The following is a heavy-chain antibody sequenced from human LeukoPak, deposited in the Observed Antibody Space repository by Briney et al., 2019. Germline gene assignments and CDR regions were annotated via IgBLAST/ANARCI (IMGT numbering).Heavy chain of an antibody. CDR3: ARDGGIVAVAAAKWFDL. J-gene: IGHJ5*02. CDR2: INPNSGGT. V-gene: IGHV1-2*02. CDR1: GYTFTDDY. Sequence: ASVKVSCTASGYTFTDDYMHWGRQAPGQGLEWMGWINPNSGGTNYAQKFQGRVTMTRDTSISTAYMELSRLSSDDTAVYYCARDGGIVAVAAAKWFDLWGQGILVTVSS. D-gene: IGHD2-15*01.